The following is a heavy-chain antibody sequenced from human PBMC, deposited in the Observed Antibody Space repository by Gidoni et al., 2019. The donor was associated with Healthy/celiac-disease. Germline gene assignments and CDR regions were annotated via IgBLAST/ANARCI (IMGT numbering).Heavy chain of an antibody. CDR3: ARDGIAVAGRNLVWFDP. D-gene: IGHD6-19*01. V-gene: IGHV4-34*01. Sequence: QVQLQQWGAGLLKPSETLSLTCAVYGGSFSGYYWSWIRQPPGKGLEWIGEINHSGSTNYNPSLKSRVTISVDTSKNQFSLKLSSVTAADTAVYYCARDGIAVAGRNLVWFDPWGQGTLVTVSS. CDR2: INHSGST. J-gene: IGHJ5*02. CDR1: GGSFSGYY.